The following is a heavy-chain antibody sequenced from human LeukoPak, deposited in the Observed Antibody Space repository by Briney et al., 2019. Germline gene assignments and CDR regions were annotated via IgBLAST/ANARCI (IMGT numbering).Heavy chain of an antibody. D-gene: IGHD6-19*01. CDR1: GFTFSSYS. J-gene: IGHJ4*02. V-gene: IGHV3-21*01. CDR2: ISSSSSYI. Sequence: GGSLRLSCAASGFTFSSYSMNWVRQAPGKGLEWVSSISSSSSYIYYADSVKGRFTISRDNAKNSLYLQTNSLRAEDTAVYYCARVEAVAGTDFDYWGQGTLVTVSS. CDR3: ARVEAVAGTDFDY.